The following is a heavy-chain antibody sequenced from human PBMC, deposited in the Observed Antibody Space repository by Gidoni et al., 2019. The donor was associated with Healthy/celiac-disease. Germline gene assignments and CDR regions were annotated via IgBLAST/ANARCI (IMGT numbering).Heavy chain of an antibody. D-gene: IGHD4-17*01. Sequence: QVQLVQSGAEVKKPGASVKVSCKAPGYNFTSYAMHWVRQAPGQRLEWMGWINAGNGNTKYSQKFQGRVTITRDTSASTAYMELSSLRSEDTAVYYCARVGTVTMYYYYGMDVWGQGTTVTVSS. CDR3: ARVGTVTMYYYYGMDV. CDR2: INAGNGNT. V-gene: IGHV1-3*01. CDR1: GYNFTSYA. J-gene: IGHJ6*02.